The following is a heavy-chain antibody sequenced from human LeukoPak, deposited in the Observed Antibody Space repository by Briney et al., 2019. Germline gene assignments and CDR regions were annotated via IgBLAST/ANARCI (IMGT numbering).Heavy chain of an antibody. J-gene: IGHJ4*02. Sequence: PGGSLRLSCAASGFTFSSYGMHWVRQAPGKGLEWVAVIWYDGSKTYYEDSVKGRFTISRDKSKNTLYLQMNSLRAEDTAVYYCAREGGYNFWSYFDYWGQGTLVTVSS. V-gene: IGHV3-33*01. D-gene: IGHD3-3*01. CDR3: AREGGYNFWSYFDY. CDR2: IWYDGSKT. CDR1: GFTFSSYG.